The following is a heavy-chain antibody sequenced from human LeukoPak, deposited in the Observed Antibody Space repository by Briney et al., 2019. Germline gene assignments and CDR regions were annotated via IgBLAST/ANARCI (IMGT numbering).Heavy chain of an antibody. J-gene: IGHJ4*02. CDR2: ISGSGGST. D-gene: IGHD6-13*01. Sequence: HPGGSLRLSCAASGFTFSSYAMSWVRQAPGKGLEWVSAISGSGGSTYYADSVKGRFTISRDNSKNTLYLQMNSLRAEDTAVYYCAKGGWDSSSWYAFDYWGQGTLVTVSS. CDR1: GFTFSSYA. CDR3: AKGGWDSSSWYAFDY. V-gene: IGHV3-23*01.